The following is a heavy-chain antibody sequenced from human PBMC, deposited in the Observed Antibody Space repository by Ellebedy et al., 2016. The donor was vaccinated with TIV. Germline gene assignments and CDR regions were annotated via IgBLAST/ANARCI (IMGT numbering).Heavy chain of an antibody. Sequence: PGGSLRLSCAASGFTFSSYEMNWVRQAPGKGLEWVSYISRGRRTKFYSDSVTGRFTISSDNANHSLHLQMSSLRAKDTAVYYCARDLGKWYNWKDDLIYYYYGMDVWGQGTTVTVSS. J-gene: IGHJ6*02. D-gene: IGHD1-1*01. V-gene: IGHV3-48*03. CDR3: ARDLGKWYNWKDDLIYYYYGMDV. CDR1: GFTFSSYE. CDR2: ISRGRRTK.